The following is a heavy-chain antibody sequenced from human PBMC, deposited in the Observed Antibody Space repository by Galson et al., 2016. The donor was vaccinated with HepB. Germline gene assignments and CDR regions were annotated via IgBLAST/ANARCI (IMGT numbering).Heavy chain of an antibody. CDR2: INPNSGGT. D-gene: IGHD6-19*01. V-gene: IGHV1-2*04. CDR1: GYTFTGYY. J-gene: IGHJ4*02. CDR3: ARSTGFFYCVDY. Sequence: SVKVSCKASGYTFTGYYMHWVRQAPGQGLEWMGWINPNSGGTNYAQKFQGWVTMTRDTSISTTYMELSRLRSDDTAVYYCARSTGFFYCVDYWGQGTLVTVSS.